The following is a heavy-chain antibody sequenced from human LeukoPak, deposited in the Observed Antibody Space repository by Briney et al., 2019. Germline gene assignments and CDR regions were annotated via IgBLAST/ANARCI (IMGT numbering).Heavy chain of an antibody. J-gene: IGHJ6*02. CDR2: ISSSSSYI. D-gene: IGHD2-15*01. CDR3: ARDGYCSGGTSCDVYYYYGMDV. V-gene: IGHV3-21*01. CDR1: GFTFSSYS. Sequence: GGSLRLSCAASGFTFSSYSMNRVRQAPGKGLEWVSSISSSSSYIYYADSVRGRFTISRDNAKNSLYLQMNSLRAEDTAVYYCARDGYCSGGTSCDVYYYYGMDVWGQGTTATVSS.